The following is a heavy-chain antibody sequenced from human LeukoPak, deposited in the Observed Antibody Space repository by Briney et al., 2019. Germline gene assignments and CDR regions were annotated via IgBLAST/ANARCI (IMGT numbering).Heavy chain of an antibody. CDR2: INSDGSST. CDR3: ARDLGMTSMDI. Sequence: GGSLRLSCGASGFTSSIYWMHGVRQAQGKGLLWVSRINSDGSSTNYADSVKGRFTISRDNAKNTLYLQMNSLGAEDTAVYYCARDLGMTSMDIWGQGTMVTVSS. D-gene: IGHD2-21*02. CDR1: GFTSSIYW. J-gene: IGHJ3*02. V-gene: IGHV3-74*01.